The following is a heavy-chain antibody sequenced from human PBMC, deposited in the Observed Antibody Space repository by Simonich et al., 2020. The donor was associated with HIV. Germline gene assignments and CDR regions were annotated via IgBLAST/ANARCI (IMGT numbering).Heavy chain of an antibody. CDR2: KNQDGSEK. CDR1: GFTFSNHW. D-gene: IGHD7-27*01. V-gene: IGHV3-7*01. CDR3: ALGWGSGWYFDL. Sequence: EVQLVVSGGGLVQSGGSLRLSCAASGFTFSNHWVTWVRQSPGKGVEWVAYKNQDGSEKNYVDSVKGRFTISRDNAKNSLSLLMNSLRDEDTALYYCALGWGSGWYFDLWGRATLVTVSS. J-gene: IGHJ2*01.